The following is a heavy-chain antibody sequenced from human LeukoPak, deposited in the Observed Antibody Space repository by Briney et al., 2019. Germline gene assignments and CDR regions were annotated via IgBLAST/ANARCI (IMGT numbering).Heavy chain of an antibody. J-gene: IGHJ6*03. CDR2: TYYRSKWYN. Sequence: SQTLSLTCAISGDSVSSNSAAWNWTRQSPSIGLEWLGRTYYRSKWYNDYAVSVKSRITINPDTSKNQFPLQLNSVTPEDTAVYYCARGHNWNYSKDYYYMDVWGKGTTVTVSS. CDR1: GDSVSSNSAA. V-gene: IGHV6-1*01. CDR3: ARGHNWNYSKDYYYMDV. D-gene: IGHD1-7*01.